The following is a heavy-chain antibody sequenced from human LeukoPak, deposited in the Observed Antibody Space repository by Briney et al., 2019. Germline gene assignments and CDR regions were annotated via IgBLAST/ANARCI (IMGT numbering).Heavy chain of an antibody. V-gene: IGHV4-61*02. CDR1: GGSISSGSYY. D-gene: IGHD3-22*01. J-gene: IGHJ3*02. CDR3: ARGSLVYYYDSSGYNDAFDI. CDR2: IYTSGST. Sequence: SETLSLTCTVSGGSISSGSYYWSWIRQPAGKGLEWIGRIYTSGSTNYNPSLKSRVTISVDTSKNQFSLKLSSVTAADTAVYYCARGSLVYYYDSSGYNDAFDIWGQGTMVTVSS.